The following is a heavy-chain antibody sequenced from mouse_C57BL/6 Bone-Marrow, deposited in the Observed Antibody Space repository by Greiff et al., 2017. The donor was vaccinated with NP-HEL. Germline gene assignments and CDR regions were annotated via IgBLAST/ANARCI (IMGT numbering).Heavy chain of an antibody. CDR1: GFTFSSYG. V-gene: IGHV5-6*01. Sequence: EVQLVESGGDLVKPGGSLKLSCAASGFTFSSYGMSWVRQTPDKRLEWVATISSGGSYTYYPDSVKGRFTISRDNAKNTLYLQMSRLKSEDTAMYYCARRGTPYWYFDVWGTGTTVTVSS. D-gene: IGHD1-1*01. J-gene: IGHJ1*03. CDR3: ARRGTPYWYFDV. CDR2: ISSGGSYT.